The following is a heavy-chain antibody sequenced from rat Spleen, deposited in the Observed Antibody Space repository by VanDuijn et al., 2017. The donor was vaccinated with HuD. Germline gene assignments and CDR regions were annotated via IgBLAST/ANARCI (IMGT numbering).Heavy chain of an antibody. J-gene: IGHJ2*01. CDR1: GYSITSSYR. CDR2: INSAGST. D-gene: IGHD4-3*01. CDR3: ARGVY. Sequence: EVQLQESGPGLVKPSQSLSLTCSVTGYSITSSYRWNCIRKFPGNKLEWMGYINSAGSTNYNPSLKSRISITRDTSKNQFFLQVNSVTTEDTATYYCARGVYWGQGVMVTVSS. V-gene: IGHV3-3*01.